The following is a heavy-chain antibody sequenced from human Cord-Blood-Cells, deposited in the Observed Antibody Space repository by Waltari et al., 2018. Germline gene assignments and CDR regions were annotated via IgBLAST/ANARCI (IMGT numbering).Heavy chain of an antibody. CDR2: SSGSGGST. J-gene: IGHJ4*02. CDR3: ATGKPGVPAADY. V-gene: IGHV3-23*01. Sequence: EVQLLESGGGLVQPGGSLRLSCAASGFTFSSYAMSWVRQAPGKGMGWVSASSGSGGSTYYSDSVKGRFTISRDNSKDTLYLQMNSLRAEDTAVYYCATGKPGVPAADYWGQGTLVTVSS. D-gene: IGHD2-2*01. CDR1: GFTFSSYA.